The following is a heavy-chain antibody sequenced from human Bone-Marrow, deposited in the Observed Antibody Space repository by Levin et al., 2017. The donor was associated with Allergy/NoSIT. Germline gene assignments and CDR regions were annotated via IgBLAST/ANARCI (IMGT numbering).Heavy chain of an antibody. J-gene: IGHJ4*02. CDR2: ISPGDSNT. CDR1: GYSFTSYW. Sequence: PEASVKVSCEGSGYSFTSYWIGWVRQMPGRGLEWVAIISPGDSNTAYSPSFRGQVTISADKSISTAYLQWSSLKASDTALYYCAITRAYGHGYFDYWGQGTLVTVSS. V-gene: IGHV5-51*01. CDR3: AITRAYGHGYFDY. D-gene: IGHD5-18*01.